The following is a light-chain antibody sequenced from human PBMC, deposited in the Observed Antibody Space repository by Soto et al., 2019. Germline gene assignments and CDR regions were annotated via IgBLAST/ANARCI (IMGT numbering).Light chain of an antibody. CDR2: GAS. CDR3: QQYNNWPYT. CDR1: QSVSSN. V-gene: IGKV3-15*01. Sequence: EIVMTQSPATLSVSPGERAALSCRASQSVSSNFAWYQQKPGQAPRLLIYGASTRATGIPARFSCSGSGTEFTLTISSLQSEDFAVYYCQQYNNWPYTFGQGTKLEIK. J-gene: IGKJ2*01.